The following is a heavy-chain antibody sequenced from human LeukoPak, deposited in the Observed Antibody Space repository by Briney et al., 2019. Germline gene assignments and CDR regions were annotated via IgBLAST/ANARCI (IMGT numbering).Heavy chain of an antibody. Sequence: SETLSLTYTVSGGSISSRTYYWGWIRQPPGKGLEWIGTTYYSGTTYYNPSLKSRVTISLDTSKNQFSLKLSSVTAADTAIYYCARDFSSSSTVYYYYYMDVWGKGTTVTVSS. CDR1: GGSISSRTYY. V-gene: IGHV4-39*07. CDR2: TYYSGTT. CDR3: ARDFSSSSTVYYYYYMDV. J-gene: IGHJ6*03. D-gene: IGHD6-6*01.